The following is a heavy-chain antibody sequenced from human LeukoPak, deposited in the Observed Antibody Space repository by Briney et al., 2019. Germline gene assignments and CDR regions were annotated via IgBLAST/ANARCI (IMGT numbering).Heavy chain of an antibody. D-gene: IGHD3-3*01. CDR1: GYTFTSYD. CDR3: ARVGTRNYDFWSGYYDAFDI. CDR2: MNPNSGNT. Sequence: ASVKVSCKASGYTFTSYDINWVRQATGQGLEWMGWMNPNSGNTSYAQKFQGRVTMTRDTSTSTVYMELSSLRSEDTAVHYCARVGTRNYDFWSGYYDAFDIWGQGTMVTVSS. V-gene: IGHV1-8*01. J-gene: IGHJ3*02.